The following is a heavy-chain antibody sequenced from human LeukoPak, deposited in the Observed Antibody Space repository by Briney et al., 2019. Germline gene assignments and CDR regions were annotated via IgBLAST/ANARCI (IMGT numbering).Heavy chain of an antibody. CDR3: ARHFRTGGRSTDAFDI. D-gene: IGHD2-15*01. CDR2: IYSSGST. CDR1: GGSISSGGYY. Sequence: SETLSLTCTVSGGSISSGGYYWSWIRQSPGKGLEWIGYIYSSGSTKYNPSLSGRVTISVDTSKNHFSLRLSSVTAPDTAVYYCARHFRTGGRSTDAFDIWGQGTMVTVSS. J-gene: IGHJ3*02. V-gene: IGHV4-61*03.